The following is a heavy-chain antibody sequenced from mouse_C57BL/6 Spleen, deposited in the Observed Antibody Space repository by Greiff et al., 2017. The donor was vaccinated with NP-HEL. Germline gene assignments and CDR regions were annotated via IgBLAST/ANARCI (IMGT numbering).Heavy chain of an antibody. J-gene: IGHJ2*01. D-gene: IGHD1-1*01. CDR2: IYPGDGAT. V-gene: IGHV1-82*01. CDR3: ARDYGSSYDD. Sequence: VQLQQSGPELVKPGASVKISCKASGYAFSSSWMNWVKQRPGKGLEWIGRIYPGDGATNYNGKFKGKATLTADKSSSTAYMQLSSLTSEDSAVYFCARDYGSSYDDGGQGTTLTVSS. CDR1: GYAFSSSW.